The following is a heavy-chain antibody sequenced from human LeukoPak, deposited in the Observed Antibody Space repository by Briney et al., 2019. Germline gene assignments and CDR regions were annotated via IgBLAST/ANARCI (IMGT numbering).Heavy chain of an antibody. CDR2: INAGNGNT. CDR3: ARPRGGYYYDTLDY. CDR1: GYTFTSYA. J-gene: IGHJ4*02. Sequence: ASVKVSCKASGYTFTSYAMHWVRQAPGQRLEWMGWINAGNGNTKYSQKFQGRVTITRDTSASTAYMELSSLRSEDTAVYYCARPRGGYYYDTLDYWGQGTLVTVSS. D-gene: IGHD3-22*01. V-gene: IGHV1-3*01.